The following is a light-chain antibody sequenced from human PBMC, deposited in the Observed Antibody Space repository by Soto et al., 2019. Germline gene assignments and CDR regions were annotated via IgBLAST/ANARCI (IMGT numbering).Light chain of an antibody. V-gene: IGKV1-39*01. Sequence: DIQMTHSPSSLSASVGDRVTITCRPSQSISTYLNWYQQKPGKAPKLLIYGTSTLQSGVPSRFAGSGSGTHFTLTITSRQPEDFATYYCQQSYSTRPWTFGQGTKVEMK. J-gene: IGKJ1*01. CDR3: QQSYSTRPWT. CDR2: GTS. CDR1: QSISTY.